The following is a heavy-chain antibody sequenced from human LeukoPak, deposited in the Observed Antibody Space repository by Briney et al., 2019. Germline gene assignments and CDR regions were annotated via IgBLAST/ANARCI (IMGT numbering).Heavy chain of an antibody. J-gene: IGHJ3*02. CDR2: IYYSGST. V-gene: IGHV4-59*01. CDR1: GGSISSYY. CDR3: ARASEQLVLDAFDI. D-gene: IGHD6-13*01. Sequence: PSETLSLTCTVSGGSISSYYWSWLRQPPGKGLEWIGYIYYSGSTNYNPSLKSRVTISVDTSKNQFSLKLSSVTAADTAVYYCARASEQLVLDAFDIWGQGTMVTVSS.